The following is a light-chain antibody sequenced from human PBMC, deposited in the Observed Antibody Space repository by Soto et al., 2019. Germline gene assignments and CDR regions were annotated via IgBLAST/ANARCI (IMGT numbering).Light chain of an antibody. V-gene: IGKV1-5*03. Sequence: DIQMYQSPSTLPASVGDRVTITCRASQSISSWLAWYQQKPGKAPKLLIYKASNLQSGVPSRFSGGGSGTEFTLTISSLQPDDFATYYCQQYNSYSRTFGQGTKVDI. CDR1: QSISSW. CDR2: KAS. J-gene: IGKJ1*01. CDR3: QQYNSYSRT.